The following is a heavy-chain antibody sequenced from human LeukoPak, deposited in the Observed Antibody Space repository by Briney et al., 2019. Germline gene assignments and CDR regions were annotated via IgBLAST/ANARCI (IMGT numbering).Heavy chain of an antibody. D-gene: IGHD5-12*01. CDR2: ISSKAYGAFS. CDR3: ARDIDRGSSDY. CDR1: GFTFGDYS. V-gene: IGHV3-49*03. Sequence: PGQSLRLSCFFSGFTFGDYSMSWFRQAPGKGLEWVCFISSKAYGAFSDYRTSVTGRFSISRDDSRSSAYLQMNSMRTEDTAVYYCARDIDRGSSDYWGQGTQVTVSS. J-gene: IGHJ4*02.